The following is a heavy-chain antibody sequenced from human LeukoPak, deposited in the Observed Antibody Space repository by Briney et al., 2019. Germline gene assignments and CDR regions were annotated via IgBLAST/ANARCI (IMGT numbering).Heavy chain of an antibody. CDR1: GFTFSSYE. CDR2: ISSSGSFI. V-gene: IGHV3-48*03. J-gene: IGHJ4*02. D-gene: IGHD3-10*01. CDR3: ARDTDYYGSGSSFDY. Sequence: GGSLRLSCAASGFTFSSYEMNWVRQAPGKGLEWVSYISSSGSFIYYADSVKGRFTISRDNAKNSLFPQMNSLRAEDTAVYFCARDTDYYGSGSSFDYWGQGTLVTVSS.